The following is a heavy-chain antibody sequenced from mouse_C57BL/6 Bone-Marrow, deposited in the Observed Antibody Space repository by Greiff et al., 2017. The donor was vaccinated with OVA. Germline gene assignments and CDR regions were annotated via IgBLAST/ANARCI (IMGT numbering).Heavy chain of an antibody. J-gene: IGHJ2*01. Sequence: VQLQQPGAELVKPGASVKLSCKASGYTFTSYWMHWVKQRPGQGLEWIGMIHPNSGSTNYNEKFKSKATLTVDKSSSTAYMQLSSLTSEDSAVYCCARELSYYCGSRGWGQGTTLTVSS. CDR1: GYTFTSYW. D-gene: IGHD1-1*01. V-gene: IGHV1-64*01. CDR3: ARELSYYCGSRG. CDR2: IHPNSGST.